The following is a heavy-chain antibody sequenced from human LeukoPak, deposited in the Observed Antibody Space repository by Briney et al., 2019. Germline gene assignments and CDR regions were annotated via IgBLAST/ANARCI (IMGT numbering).Heavy chain of an antibody. CDR3: ARRGITMVRGVTAYYYYYYMDV. D-gene: IGHD3-10*01. J-gene: IGHJ6*03. CDR2: ILYSGST. CDR1: GGSISSHY. Sequence: SETLSLTCTVSGGSISSHYWTWIRQPPGKGLEWIGNILYSGSTNYNPSLKSRVTISVDTSKNQFSLKLSSVTAVDTAVYYCARRGITMVRGVTAYYYYYYMDVWGKGTTVTISS. V-gene: IGHV4-59*11.